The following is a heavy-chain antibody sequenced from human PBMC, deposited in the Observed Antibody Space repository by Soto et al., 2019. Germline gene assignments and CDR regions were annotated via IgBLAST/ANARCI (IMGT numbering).Heavy chain of an antibody. CDR1: GGSISSSSYY. CDR2: IDYSGST. CDR3: ARHSASVGVPFTF. J-gene: IGHJ4*02. D-gene: IGHD1-26*01. V-gene: IGHV4-39*01. Sequence: SETLSLTCSVSGGSISSSSYYWGWTRQPPGMGPEWIGSIDYSGSTYYNPSLKTRVTISVDTSKNQFSLRLSSVTASDTAVYYCARHSASVGVPFTFWGLGTLVTVSS.